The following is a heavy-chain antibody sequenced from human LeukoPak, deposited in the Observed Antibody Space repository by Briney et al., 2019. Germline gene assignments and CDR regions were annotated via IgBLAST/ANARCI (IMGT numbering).Heavy chain of an antibody. Sequence: GGSLRLXCAASGFTFSSYEMNWGRQAPGKGLEWVSYISSSGSTIYYADSVKGRFTISRDNAKNSLYLQMNSLRAEDTAVYYCARKFKGSSVYYYMDVWGKGTTVTVSS. V-gene: IGHV3-48*03. CDR2: ISSSGSTI. D-gene: IGHD6-6*01. CDR3: ARKFKGSSVYYYMDV. CDR1: GFTFSSYE. J-gene: IGHJ6*03.